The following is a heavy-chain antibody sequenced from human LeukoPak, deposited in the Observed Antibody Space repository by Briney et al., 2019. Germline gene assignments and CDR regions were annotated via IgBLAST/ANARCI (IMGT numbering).Heavy chain of an antibody. CDR2: IYYSGSN. CDR3: ARYIVVVPAASPPNWFDA. J-gene: IGHJ5*02. V-gene: IGHV4-30-4*01. D-gene: IGHD2-2*01. CDR1: GGSISSGDYY. Sequence: SQTLSLTCTVSGGSISSGDYYWSWIRQPPGKGLEWIGYIYYSGSNYYNPSLKSRVTISVDTSKNQFSLKLSSVTAADTAVYYCARYIVVVPAASPPNWFDAWGQGTLVTVSS.